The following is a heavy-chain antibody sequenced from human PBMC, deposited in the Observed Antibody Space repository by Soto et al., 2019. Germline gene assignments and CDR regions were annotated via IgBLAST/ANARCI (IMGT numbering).Heavy chain of an antibody. D-gene: IGHD2-2*01. Sequence: XETLSLTCTVSGCSISSYYWSWIRQPAGKGLEWIGRIYTSGSTNYNPSLKSRVTMSVDTSKNQFSLKLSSVTAADTAVYYCARACSSNNCYDVFDYWGQGTLVTVSS. CDR3: ARACSSNNCYDVFDY. V-gene: IGHV4-4*07. CDR2: IYTSGST. CDR1: GCSISSYY. J-gene: IGHJ4*02.